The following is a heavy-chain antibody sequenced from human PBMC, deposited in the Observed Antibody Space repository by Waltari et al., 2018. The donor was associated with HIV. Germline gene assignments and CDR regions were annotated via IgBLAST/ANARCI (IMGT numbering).Heavy chain of an antibody. CDR3: AKIVVVAGTSADF. CDR2: ISGDGST. Sequence: EVQLLESGGGLIQPGGSLRLSFSASVFPFSSYAISWVRQAPGKGLEWVSVISGDGSTYYAGSVKGRFTISRDNSKSTVYLQMNDLRAEDTALYYCAKIVVVAGTSADFWGQGILVTVSS. V-gene: IGHV3-23*01. J-gene: IGHJ4*02. D-gene: IGHD2-21*02. CDR1: VFPFSSYA.